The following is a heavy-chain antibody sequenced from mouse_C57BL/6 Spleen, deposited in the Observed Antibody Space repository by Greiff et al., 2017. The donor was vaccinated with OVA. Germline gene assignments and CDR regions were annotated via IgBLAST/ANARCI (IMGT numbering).Heavy chain of an antibody. D-gene: IGHD2-3*01. Sequence: VQLQQPGTELVKPGASVKLSCKASGYTFTSYWMHWVKQRPGQGLEWIGNINPSNGGTNYNEKFKSKATLTVDKSSSTAYMQLSSLTSEDSAVYYCARVDGYYDNWYFDVWGTGTTVTVSS. CDR1: GYTFTSYW. J-gene: IGHJ1*03. V-gene: IGHV1-53*01. CDR2: INPSNGGT. CDR3: ARVDGYYDNWYFDV.